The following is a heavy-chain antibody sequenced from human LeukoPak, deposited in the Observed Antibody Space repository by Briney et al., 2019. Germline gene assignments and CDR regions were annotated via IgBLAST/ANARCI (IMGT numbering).Heavy chain of an antibody. D-gene: IGHD4-17*01. CDR3: ARDYGDYIGAFGI. Sequence: GESLKISCKGSGFSFTDYWIAWVRQMPGKGLEWMGVIYPGDSDTTYNPSFQDQVTISADKSINTAYLHWSSLKASDTAMYYCARDYGDYIGAFGIWGLGTMVTVSS. J-gene: IGHJ3*02. CDR1: GFSFTDYW. V-gene: IGHV5-51*01. CDR2: IYPGDSDT.